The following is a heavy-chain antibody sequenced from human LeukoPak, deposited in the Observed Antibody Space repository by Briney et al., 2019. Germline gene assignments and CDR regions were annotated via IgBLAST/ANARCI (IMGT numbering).Heavy chain of an antibody. CDR3: AREGTTSSYFDY. CDR1: GGSISSGGYY. J-gene: IGHJ4*02. D-gene: IGHD4-11*01. CDR2: IYHSGST. Sequence: PSQTLSLTCTVSGGSISSGGYYRSWIRQPPGKGLEWIGYIYHSGSTYYNPSLKSRVTISVDRSKNQFSLKLSSVTAADTAVYYCAREGTTSSYFDYWGQGTLVTVSS. V-gene: IGHV4-30-2*01.